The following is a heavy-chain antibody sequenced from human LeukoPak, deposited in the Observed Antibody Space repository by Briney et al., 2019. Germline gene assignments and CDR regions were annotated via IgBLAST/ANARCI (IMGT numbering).Heavy chain of an antibody. Sequence: SETLSLTCTVSGGSISNYYWNWIRQPAGKGLEWVGRVYASGSTRYNPSFNSRVTMSAETSKNLVSLKMTSVTAADTAVYFCARDQSGFGGHNNDAFDIWGQGTMVTVSS. CDR1: GGSISNYY. CDR2: VYASGST. D-gene: IGHD3-16*01. V-gene: IGHV4-4*07. CDR3: ARDQSGFGGHNNDAFDI. J-gene: IGHJ3*02.